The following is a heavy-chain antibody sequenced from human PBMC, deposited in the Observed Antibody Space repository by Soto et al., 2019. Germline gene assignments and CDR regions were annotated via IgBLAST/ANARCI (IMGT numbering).Heavy chain of an antibody. J-gene: IGHJ3*02. D-gene: IGHD2-2*01. CDR2: ISYDGSNK. V-gene: IGHV3-30-3*01. CDR3: ARDSRQRARAFDI. CDR1: GFTFSSYA. Sequence: PGGSLRLSCAASGFTFSSYAMHWVRQAPGKGLEWVAVISYDGSNKYYADSVKGRFTISRDNSKNTLYLQMNGLRAEDTAVYYCARDSRQRARAFDIWGQGTMVTVSS.